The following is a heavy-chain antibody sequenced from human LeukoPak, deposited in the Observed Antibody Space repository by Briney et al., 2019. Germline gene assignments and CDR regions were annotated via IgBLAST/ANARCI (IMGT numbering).Heavy chain of an antibody. CDR1: GGSISSSNYY. CDR2: IDTSGST. Sequence: SQTLSLTCTVSGGSISSSNYYWSWIRQSAGKGLEWIGRIDTSGSTNYNPSLKSRVTISVDTSKNQFSLNLSSVTAADTAVYYCAREGRGYCSGGTCYSVDWFDPWGQGNLVTVTS. J-gene: IGHJ5*02. CDR3: AREGRGYCSGGTCYSVDWFDP. D-gene: IGHD2-15*01. V-gene: IGHV4-61*02.